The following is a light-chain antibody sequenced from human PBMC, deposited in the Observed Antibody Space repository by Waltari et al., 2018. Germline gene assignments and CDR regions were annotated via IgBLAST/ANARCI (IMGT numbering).Light chain of an antibody. J-gene: IGKJ1*01. V-gene: IGKV1-5*03. CDR3: KQYITYPWT. CDR2: KAS. Sequence: DIQMTQSPSTLSASVGDRITITCRASQSLSTSLAWYQQKPGKAPKVLIYKASSLESGVPLRFSGSGSGTEFTLTITSLQPDDVAIYSCKQYITYPWTFGQGTKVEVK. CDR1: QSLSTS.